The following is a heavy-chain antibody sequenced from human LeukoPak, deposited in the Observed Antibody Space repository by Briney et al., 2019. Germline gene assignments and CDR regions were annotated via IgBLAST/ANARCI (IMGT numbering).Heavy chain of an antibody. Sequence: ASVKVSCKASGYTFTSYDINWVRQATGQGLEWMGWMNPNSGNTGYAQKFQGRVTMTRNTSINTAYMELSSLRSDDTAVYYCARVGSRYGSGSYYKLDYWGQGTLVTVSS. D-gene: IGHD3-10*01. V-gene: IGHV1-8*01. CDR3: ARVGSRYGSGSYYKLDY. CDR1: GYTFTSYD. J-gene: IGHJ4*02. CDR2: MNPNSGNT.